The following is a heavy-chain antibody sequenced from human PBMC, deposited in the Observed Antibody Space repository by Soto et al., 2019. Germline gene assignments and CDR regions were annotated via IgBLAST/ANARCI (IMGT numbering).Heavy chain of an antibody. V-gene: IGHV4-59*08. CDR3: TRRIVATETFDS. D-gene: IGHD5-12*01. CDR2: IYHSGSS. Sequence: PSETLSLTCTVSGGSISSYYWSWIRQPPGKGLEWIGYIYHSGSSNYNPSLKSRVTILLDTSKNQFSLTVTSVTAADTAVYYCTRRIVATETFDSWGQGTLVTVSS. CDR1: GGSISSYY. J-gene: IGHJ4*02.